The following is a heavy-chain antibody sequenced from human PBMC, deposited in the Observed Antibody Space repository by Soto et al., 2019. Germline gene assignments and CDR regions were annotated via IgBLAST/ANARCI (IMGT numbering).Heavy chain of an antibody. CDR3: ARDKSQLRNYYYYYYGMDV. CDR1: GFTFSSYG. V-gene: IGHV3-33*01. Sequence: PXGSLRLSCAASGFTFSSYGMHWVRQAPGEGLEWVAVIWYDGSNKYYADSVKGRFTISRDNSKNTLYPQMNSLRAEDTAVYYCARDKSQLRNYYYYYYGMDVWGQGTTVTVSS. J-gene: IGHJ6*02. D-gene: IGHD2-2*01. CDR2: IWYDGSNK.